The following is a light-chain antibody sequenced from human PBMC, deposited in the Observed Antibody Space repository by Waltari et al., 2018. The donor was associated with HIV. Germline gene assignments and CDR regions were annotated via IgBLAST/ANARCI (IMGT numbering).Light chain of an antibody. CDR3: QQYNSYAPWT. Sequence: DIQMTQSPSTLSASVGDRVTITCRASQSISSWLAWYQQKQGKARKLLIYKASSLESGVPSRFSGSGSGTDFTLTISSLQPDDFATYYCQQYNSYAPWTFGQGTKVEIK. CDR2: KAS. J-gene: IGKJ1*01. CDR1: QSISSW. V-gene: IGKV1-5*03.